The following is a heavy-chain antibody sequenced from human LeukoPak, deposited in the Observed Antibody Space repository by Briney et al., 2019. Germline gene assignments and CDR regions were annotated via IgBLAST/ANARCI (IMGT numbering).Heavy chain of an antibody. Sequence: SETLSLTCTVSGGFINSHYWSWIRQPPGKGLEWIGYIYYSGSTNYNPSLKSRVTISSDTSENQFSLNLSSVTPADTALYFCARDVGEVTGTHFDYWGQGTLVTVSS. V-gene: IGHV4-59*11. J-gene: IGHJ4*02. D-gene: IGHD6-19*01. CDR3: ARDVGEVTGTHFDY. CDR2: IYYSGST. CDR1: GGFINSHY.